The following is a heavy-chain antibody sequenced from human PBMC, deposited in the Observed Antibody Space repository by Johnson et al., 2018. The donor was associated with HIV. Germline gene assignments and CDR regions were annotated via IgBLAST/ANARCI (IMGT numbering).Heavy chain of an antibody. Sequence: VQLVESGGGLVKPGRSLRLSCAASGFTFSSYAMSWVRQAPGKGLEWVSAISGSGGSTYYADSVKGRFTISRDNSKNTLYLQMNSLRDEDTAVYYCAKDLSDYGRIDAFDIWGQGTMVTVSS. D-gene: IGHD4-17*01. J-gene: IGHJ3*02. CDR3: AKDLSDYGRIDAFDI. CDR2: ISGSGGST. CDR1: GFTFSSYA. V-gene: IGHV3-23*04.